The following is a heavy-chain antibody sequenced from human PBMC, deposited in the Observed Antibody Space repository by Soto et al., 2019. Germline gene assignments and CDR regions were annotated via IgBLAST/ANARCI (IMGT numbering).Heavy chain of an antibody. CDR3: ALSYDYGGNSVADAFDI. Sequence: SGPTLVNPTQTLTLTCTFSGFSLSTSGVGVGWIRQPPGKALEWLALTYWNDDKRYSPSLKSRLTITKDTSKNQVVLTMTNMDPVDTATYYCALSYDYGGNSVADAFDIWGQGTMVTVSS. CDR2: TYWNDDK. V-gene: IGHV2-5*01. CDR1: GFSLSTSGVG. D-gene: IGHD4-17*01. J-gene: IGHJ3*02.